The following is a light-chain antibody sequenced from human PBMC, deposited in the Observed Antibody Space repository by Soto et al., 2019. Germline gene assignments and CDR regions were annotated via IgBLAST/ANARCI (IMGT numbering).Light chain of an antibody. V-gene: IGKV3-15*01. CDR1: QSVSSN. Sequence: ETVMTQSPATLSVSPGEGATLSCRASQSVSSNLVWYQHKSGQAPRLLIYGASTRATDIPARFSGSGSGTEFTLTISSLQSEDYAVYYCQQYNNLPRTFGGGTKVDIK. CDR3: QQYNNLPRT. J-gene: IGKJ4*01. CDR2: GAS.